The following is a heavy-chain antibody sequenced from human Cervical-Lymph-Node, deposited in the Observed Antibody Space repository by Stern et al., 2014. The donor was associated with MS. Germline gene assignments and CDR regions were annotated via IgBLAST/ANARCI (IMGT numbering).Heavy chain of an antibody. D-gene: IGHD3-22*01. Sequence: MQLVESGPGLVKPSQTLSLTCNVSGDSISSGDNYWSWIRQSPGKGLEWIGYIYYIGSTFYNPSLKSRVTISVETSQNQFSLRLSSVTAADTGVYYCARGESSRYYYYFDYWGQGTLVTVSS. CDR2: IYYIGST. V-gene: IGHV4-30-4*01. CDR1: GDSISSGDNY. CDR3: ARGESSRYYYYFDY. J-gene: IGHJ4*02.